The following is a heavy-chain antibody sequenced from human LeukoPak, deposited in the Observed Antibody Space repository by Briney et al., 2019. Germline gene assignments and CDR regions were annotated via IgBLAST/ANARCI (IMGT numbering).Heavy chain of an antibody. D-gene: IGHD4-17*01. CDR2: IIPILGIA. CDR1: GYTFTSYG. V-gene: IGHV1-69*04. J-gene: IGHJ6*02. CDR3: ARGGDYGDYYGMDV. Sequence: GASVKVSCKASGYTFTSYGISWVRQAPGQGLEWMGRIIPILGIANYAQKFQGRVTITADKSTSTAYMELSSLRSEDTAVYYCARGGDYGDYYGMDVWGQGTTVTVSS.